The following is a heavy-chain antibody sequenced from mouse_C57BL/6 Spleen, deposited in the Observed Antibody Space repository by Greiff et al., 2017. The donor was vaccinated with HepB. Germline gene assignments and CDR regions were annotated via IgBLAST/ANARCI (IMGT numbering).Heavy chain of an antibody. J-gene: IGHJ2*01. V-gene: IGHV1-64*01. CDR2: IHPNSGST. CDR1: GYTFTSYW. D-gene: IGHD1-1*01. Sequence: VQLQQPVAELVKPGASVKLSCKASGYTFTSYWMHWVKQRPGQGLEWIGMIHPNSGSTNYNEKFKSKATLTVDKSSSTAYMQLSSLTSEDSAVYYCARGSYYYGNNFDYWGQGTTLTVSS. CDR3: ARGSYYYGNNFDY.